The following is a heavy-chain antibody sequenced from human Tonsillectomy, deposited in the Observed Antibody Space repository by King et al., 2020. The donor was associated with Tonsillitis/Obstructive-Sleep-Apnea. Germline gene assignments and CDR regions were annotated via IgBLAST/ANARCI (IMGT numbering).Heavy chain of an antibody. V-gene: IGHV1-2*02. Sequence: VQLVESGAEVKRPGASVEVSCKASGYTFTGYYIHWVRQAPGQGLEWMGWINPNIGGTSYEQKFLGRVTMTRDTSISTAYMELSGLRSDDSAVYYCARVQRYSGNSLGVYYWGQGTLVTVSS. CDR3: ARVQRYSGNSLGVYY. J-gene: IGHJ4*02. CDR2: INPNIGGT. D-gene: IGHD4-23*01. CDR1: GYTFTGYY.